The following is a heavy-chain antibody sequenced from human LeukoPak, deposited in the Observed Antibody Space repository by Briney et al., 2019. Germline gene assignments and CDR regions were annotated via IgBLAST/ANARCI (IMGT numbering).Heavy chain of an antibody. CDR2: ISSSSSYI. CDR1: GFTFSSYS. CDR3: ARAHCYDSSGYEYYFDY. J-gene: IGHJ4*02. V-gene: IGHV3-21*01. Sequence: PGGSLRLSCAASGFTFSSYSMNWVRQAPGKGLEWVSSISSSSSYIYYADSVKGRFTISRDNAKNSLYLQMNSLRAEDTAVYYCARAHCYDSSGYEYYFDYWGQGTLVTVSS. D-gene: IGHD3-22*01.